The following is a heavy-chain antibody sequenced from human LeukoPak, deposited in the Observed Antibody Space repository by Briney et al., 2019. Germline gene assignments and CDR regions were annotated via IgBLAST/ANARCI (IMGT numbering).Heavy chain of an antibody. J-gene: IGHJ3*02. Sequence: GGSLRLSCAASGFTFSIYLMSWVRQAPGKGLEWVANMKPDGSEQYYVDSVKGRFTISRDNSKNTLYLQMNSLRAEDTAVYYCARSHSSGWLAFDAFDIWGQGTMVTVSS. D-gene: IGHD6-19*01. V-gene: IGHV3-7*03. CDR3: ARSHSSGWLAFDAFDI. CDR2: MKPDGSEQ. CDR1: GFTFSIYL.